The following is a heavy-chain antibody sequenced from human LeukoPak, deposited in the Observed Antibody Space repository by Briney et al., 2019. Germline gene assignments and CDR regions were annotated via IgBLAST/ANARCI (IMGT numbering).Heavy chain of an antibody. CDR2: IYYSGAI. D-gene: IGHD2-15*01. CDR1: GDSMRSYF. CDR3: ARLGGVGYCSGGSCYLDY. V-gene: IGHV4-59*08. Sequence: SETLSLTCTVSGDSMRSYFWSWIRQPPGKGLEWIGYIYYSGAINYNPFLKSRVTISVDASKNQFSLNLNSVTAADTAVYYCARLGGVGYCSGGSCYLDYWGQGTLVTVSS. J-gene: IGHJ4*02.